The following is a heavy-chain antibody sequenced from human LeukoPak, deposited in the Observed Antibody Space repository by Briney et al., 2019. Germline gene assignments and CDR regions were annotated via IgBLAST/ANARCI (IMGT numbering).Heavy chain of an antibody. Sequence: GPSVTLSCKASGHTFTGYYMHWVRHAHGQGLEWMGSINPNSGGTNYAQKFQGRVTMTRDTSISTAYMELSRLRSDDTAVYYCASSYCTNGVCAYYYFYMDVWGKGTTVTVSS. CDR1: GHTFTGYY. J-gene: IGHJ6*03. CDR2: INPNSGGT. D-gene: IGHD2-8*01. V-gene: IGHV1-2*02. CDR3: ASSYCTNGVCAYYYFYMDV.